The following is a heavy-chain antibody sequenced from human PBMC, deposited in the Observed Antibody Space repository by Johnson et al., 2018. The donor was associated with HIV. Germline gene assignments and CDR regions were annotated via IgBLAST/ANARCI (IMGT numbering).Heavy chain of an antibody. D-gene: IGHD2-2*01. Sequence: VQLVESGGDVVQPGRSLRLSCTASGFTFSSYALHWVRQAPGKGLEWVSLISWDGGSTYYADSVKGRFTISRDNSKNSLYLQMNSLRAEDTAVYYCAKTAAADAFDIWGQGTMVTVSS. J-gene: IGHJ3*02. CDR3: AKTAAADAFDI. CDR2: ISWDGGST. CDR1: GFTFSSYA. V-gene: IGHV3-NL1*01.